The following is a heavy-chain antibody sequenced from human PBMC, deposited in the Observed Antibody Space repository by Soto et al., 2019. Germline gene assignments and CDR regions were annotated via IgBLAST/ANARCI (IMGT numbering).Heavy chain of an antibody. D-gene: IGHD2-15*01. V-gene: IGHV3-48*01. CDR3: ARAALTATFYYYYYMDV. Sequence: PGGSLRLSCAASGFTFSSFSMNWVRQAPGRGLEWVSYISSSSSTIYYADSVKGRFTISRDNAKNSLYLQMNSLRAEDTAVYYCARAALTATFYYYYYMDVWGKGTTVTVSS. CDR1: GFTFSSFS. J-gene: IGHJ6*03. CDR2: ISSSSSTI.